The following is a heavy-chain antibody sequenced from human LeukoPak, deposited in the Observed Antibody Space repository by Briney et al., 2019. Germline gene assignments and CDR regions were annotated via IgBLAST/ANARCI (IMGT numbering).Heavy chain of an antibody. J-gene: IGHJ4*02. Sequence: PSETLSLTCTVSGASVSSSIYHWFWIRQPPGKGLEWIGFTYNGGSTYYNPSLKSRVTISVDMAKNQFSLKVMSVTAADTAVYYCVRGHGGYWGQGTLVTVSS. CDR1: GASVSSSIYH. CDR3: VRGHGGY. CDR2: TYNGGST. V-gene: IGHV4-61*01.